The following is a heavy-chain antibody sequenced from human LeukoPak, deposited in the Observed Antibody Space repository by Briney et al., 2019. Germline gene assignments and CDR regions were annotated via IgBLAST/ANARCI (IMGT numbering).Heavy chain of an antibody. V-gene: IGHV3-11*04. D-gene: IGHD4-17*01. CDR1: GFTFSDYY. CDR2: ISSSGSTI. CDR3: ARDGNFDYGDYTAYNWFDP. Sequence: GGSLRLSCAASGFTFSDYYMSWIRQAPGEGLGWVSYISSSGSTIYYADSVKGRFTISRDNAKNSLYLQMNSLRAEDTAVYYCARDGNFDYGDYTAYNWFDPWGQGTLVTVSS. J-gene: IGHJ5*02.